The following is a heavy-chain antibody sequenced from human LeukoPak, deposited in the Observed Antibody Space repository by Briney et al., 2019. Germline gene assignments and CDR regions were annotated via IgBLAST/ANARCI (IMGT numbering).Heavy chain of an antibody. Sequence: SETLSLTCTVSGGSIRGYYWSWIRQPPGKGLEWIGSIYYSGSTYYTPSLKSRVTISVDTSKNQFSLKLSSVSAADTAVYHCARLISLRYYDYWGQGTLVTVSS. V-gene: IGHV4-59*05. CDR1: GGSIRGYY. CDR2: IYYSGST. J-gene: IGHJ4*02. D-gene: IGHD3-9*01. CDR3: ARLISLRYYDY.